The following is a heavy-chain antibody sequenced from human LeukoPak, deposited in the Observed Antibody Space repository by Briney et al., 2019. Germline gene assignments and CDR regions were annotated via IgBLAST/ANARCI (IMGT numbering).Heavy chain of an antibody. J-gene: IGHJ6*02. D-gene: IGHD3/OR15-3a*01. Sequence: SVKVSCKASGGTFSSYAISWVRQAPGQGLEWMGRIIPILGIANYAQKFQGRVTVTRDTSTNTVYMELSSLRSEDTAVYYCARGWTAPYYYYGMDVWGQGTTVTVSS. CDR2: IIPILGIA. CDR3: ARGWTAPYYYYGMDV. V-gene: IGHV1-69*04. CDR1: GGTFSSYA.